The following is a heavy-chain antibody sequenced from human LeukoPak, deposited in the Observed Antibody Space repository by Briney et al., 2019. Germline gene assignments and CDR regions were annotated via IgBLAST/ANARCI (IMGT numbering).Heavy chain of an antibody. Sequence: GGSLRLSCTFSGLTFRSYWMNWVRQAPGKGLEWVANINPGGNEIRSVDSVKGRSIISRDNAKNSLDLQMSSLRVEDAAVYYCMCWGTDNHWGQGILVTVSS. V-gene: IGHV3-7*01. J-gene: IGHJ4*02. CDR2: INPGGNEI. D-gene: IGHD7-27*01. CDR3: MCWGTDNH. CDR1: GLTFRSYW.